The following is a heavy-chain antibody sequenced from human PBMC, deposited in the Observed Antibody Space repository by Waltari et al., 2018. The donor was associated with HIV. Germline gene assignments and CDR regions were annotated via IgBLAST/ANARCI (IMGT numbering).Heavy chain of an antibody. Sequence: ASGYNFTGYYMHWVRQAPGQGLEWMGWINPNSGNTHFAQKFKGRVTLTRVTSIRTAYLEMRRLKSDDTAIYYCARDGVGDAAFDYWGQGTLVTVS. D-gene: IGHD1-26*01. V-gene: IGHV1-2*02. CDR3: ARDGVGDAAFDY. CDR2: INPNSGNT. CDR1: GYNFTGYY. J-gene: IGHJ4*02.